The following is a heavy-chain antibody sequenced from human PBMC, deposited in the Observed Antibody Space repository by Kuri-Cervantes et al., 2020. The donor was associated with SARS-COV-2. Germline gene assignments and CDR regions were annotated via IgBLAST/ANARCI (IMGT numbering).Heavy chain of an antibody. CDR1: GFIFSGYG. V-gene: IGHV3-33*01. Sequence: GESLKISCVGSGFIFSGYGIHWVRQAPGKGLEWVAGIWSDGSNKYFAASVKGRFTISRDNSKNTLYLQMNSLRAEDTAVYYCARDFGFGSWELLGTDYWGQGTLVTVSS. D-gene: IGHD1-26*01. J-gene: IGHJ4*02. CDR2: IWSDGSNK. CDR3: ARDFGFGSWELLGTDY.